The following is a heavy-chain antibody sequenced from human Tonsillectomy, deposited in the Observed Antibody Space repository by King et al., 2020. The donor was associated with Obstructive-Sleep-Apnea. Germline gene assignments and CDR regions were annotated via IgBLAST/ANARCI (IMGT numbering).Heavy chain of an antibody. V-gene: IGHV3-48*03. D-gene: IGHD3-22*01. Sequence: QLVQSGGGLVQPGGSLRLSCAASGFTFSSYSLHWDRQAPGKGLEWLSYISSGGTTIYYADSVQGRFTISSDNAKNSLSLQINSLSAEDTAVYFCAREGGYYDSSGYAPIFDYWGQGTLVTVSS. CDR1: GFTFSSYS. CDR2: ISSGGTTI. J-gene: IGHJ4*02. CDR3: AREGGYYDSSGYAPIFDY.